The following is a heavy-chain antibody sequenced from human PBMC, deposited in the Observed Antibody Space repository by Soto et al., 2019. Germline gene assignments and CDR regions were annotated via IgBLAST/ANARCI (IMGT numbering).Heavy chain of an antibody. CDR1: GFTFSSYA. CDR2: ISYDGSNK. Sequence: GGSLRLSCAASGFTFSSYAMHWVRQAPGKGLEWVAVISYDGSNKYYADSVKGRFTISRDNSKNTLYLQMNSLRAEDTAVYDCARGFRRRYSSSWYGWYFDLWGRGTLVTVSS. D-gene: IGHD6-13*01. CDR3: ARGFRRRYSSSWYGWYFDL. V-gene: IGHV3-30-3*01. J-gene: IGHJ2*01.